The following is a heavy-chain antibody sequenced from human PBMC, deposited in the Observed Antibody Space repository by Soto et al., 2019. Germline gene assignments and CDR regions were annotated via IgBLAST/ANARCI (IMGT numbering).Heavy chain of an antibody. J-gene: IGHJ4*02. D-gene: IGHD3-3*01. V-gene: IGHV3-30*03. CDR2: ISYDGSIT. Sequence: QVQLMQSGGGVVQPGRSLRLSCAASEFDFSRNGMHWIRQAPGKGLEWVAVISYDGSITYYADSVKGRFTISRDNSKNTLYLQMNSLRAEDTAVYYCARPGRDYWTGRYYFDHWGQGTLVSVSS. CDR3: ARPGRDYWTGRYYFDH. CDR1: EFDFSRNG.